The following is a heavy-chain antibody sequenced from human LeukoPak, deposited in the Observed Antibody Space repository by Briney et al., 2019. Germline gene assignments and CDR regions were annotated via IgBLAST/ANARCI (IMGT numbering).Heavy chain of an antibody. Sequence: PSETLSLTCAVHGGPLSGYYWSWIRQPPGKGLEWIGEINLGGSSNYNPSLKNRVTISVDTSKNQFSLKVESVTAADTAVYYCARVPVTANWFDPWGQGTLVTVSS. CDR3: ARVPVTANWFDP. J-gene: IGHJ5*02. CDR1: GGPLSGYY. CDR2: INLGGSS. D-gene: IGHD4-11*01. V-gene: IGHV4-34*01.